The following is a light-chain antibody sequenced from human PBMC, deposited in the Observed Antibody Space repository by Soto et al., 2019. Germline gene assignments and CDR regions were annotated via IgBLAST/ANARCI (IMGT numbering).Light chain of an antibody. V-gene: IGKV3-15*01. CDR3: QHYYNWPPGGT. Sequence: EIVMTQSPATLSVSPGGEATLSCRASQSVRRNLAWYQQKPGQAPSLLIFDASTRATGVPARFSGSGSGTEFTLTISSLQSEDFAVYYCQHYYNWPPGGTFGQGTKVNIK. CDR2: DAS. J-gene: IGKJ1*01. CDR1: QSVRRN.